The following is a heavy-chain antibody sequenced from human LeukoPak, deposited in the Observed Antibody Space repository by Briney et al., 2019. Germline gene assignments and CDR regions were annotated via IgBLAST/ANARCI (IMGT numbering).Heavy chain of an antibody. CDR2: ISAYNGNT. J-gene: IGHJ4*02. D-gene: IGHD1-7*01. Sequence: ASVKVSCKASGYTFTSYGISWVRQAPGQGLEWMGWISAYNGNTNYAQKFQGRVTMTRDTSISTAYMELSRLRSDDTAVYYCAREGGELELPDWGQGTLVTVSS. CDR3: AREGGELELPD. V-gene: IGHV1-18*01. CDR1: GYTFTSYG.